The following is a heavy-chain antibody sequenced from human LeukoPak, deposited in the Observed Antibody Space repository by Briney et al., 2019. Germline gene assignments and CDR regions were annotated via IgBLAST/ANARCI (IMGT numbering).Heavy chain of an antibody. CDR2: IYYTGGT. J-gene: IGHJ4*02. CDR3: AKYGNSGWVIDN. V-gene: IGHV4-59*08. D-gene: IGHD6-19*01. CDR1: GGSIGSDY. Sequence: SDTLSLTCTVSGGSIGSDYWTWIRQPPGKGLEYIGYIYYTGGTNYNPSLKSRVTISVDTSKNQFSLKLSSVTAADTAVYFCAKYGNSGWVIDNWGQGTLVTVSS.